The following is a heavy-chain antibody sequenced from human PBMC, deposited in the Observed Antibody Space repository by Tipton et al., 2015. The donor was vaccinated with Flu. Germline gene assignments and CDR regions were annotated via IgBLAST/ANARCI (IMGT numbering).Heavy chain of an antibody. CDR2: IYTSGST. D-gene: IGHD1-26*01. CDR3: ARVGATGYYYYYMDV. Sequence: TLSLTCTVSGGSISSYYWSWIRQPAGKGLEWIGRIYTSGSTNYNPSLKSRVTMSVDTSKNQFSLKLSSVTAADTAVYYCARVGATGYYYYYMDVWGKGTTVTVSS. V-gene: IGHV4-4*07. J-gene: IGHJ6*03. CDR1: GGSISSYY.